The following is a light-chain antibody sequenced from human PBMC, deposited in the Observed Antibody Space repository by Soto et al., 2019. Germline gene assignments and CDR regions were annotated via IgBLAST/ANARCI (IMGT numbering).Light chain of an antibody. CDR1: QDISSY. CDR2: AAS. Sequence: DIQLTQSPPFLSASVGDRVIITCRASQDISSYLAWYQQTPGKAPKLLIYAASTLQSGVPSRFSGSGSGTEFTLTISSLQPEDFATYYCQQLNSYPLTFGGGTKVEIQ. J-gene: IGKJ4*01. CDR3: QQLNSYPLT. V-gene: IGKV1-9*01.